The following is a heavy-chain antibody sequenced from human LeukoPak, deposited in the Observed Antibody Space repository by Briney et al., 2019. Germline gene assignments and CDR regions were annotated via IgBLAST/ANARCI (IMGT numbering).Heavy chain of an antibody. Sequence: GGSLRLSCAASGFTFSSYAMSWVRQAPGKGLEWVSAISGSGGSTYYADSVKGRFTIPRDNSKNTLYPQMNSLRAEDTAVYYCAKDTLEDCSSTSCYVGATGYYYYYYGMDVWGKGTTVTVSS. V-gene: IGHV3-23*01. CDR3: AKDTLEDCSSTSCYVGATGYYYYYYGMDV. CDR2: ISGSGGST. CDR1: GFTFSSYA. J-gene: IGHJ6*04. D-gene: IGHD2-2*01.